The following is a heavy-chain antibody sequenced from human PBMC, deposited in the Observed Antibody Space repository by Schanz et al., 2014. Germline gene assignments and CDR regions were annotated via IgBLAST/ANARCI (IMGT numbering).Heavy chain of an antibody. V-gene: IGHV3-30-3*01. J-gene: IGHJ5*02. CDR2: ISHDGHRD. Sequence: QVQLVDSGGGLVKPGGSLRLSCAASGFTFSDYYMTWIRQAPGKGLEWVAQISHDGHRDFYADSVKGRFTISRDNSKNTLYLQMNSLRVEDTAVYYCARQPGRITVSGVVSNWFDPWGQGTLVTVSS. CDR3: ARQPGRITVSGVVSNWFDP. CDR1: GFTFSDYY. D-gene: IGHD3-3*01.